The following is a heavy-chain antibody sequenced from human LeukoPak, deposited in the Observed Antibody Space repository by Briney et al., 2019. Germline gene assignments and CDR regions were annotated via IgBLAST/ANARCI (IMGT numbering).Heavy chain of an antibody. CDR1: GGSFSGYY. V-gene: IGHV4-34*01. CDR3: ARAKKGVDGSGSYLPDY. D-gene: IGHD3-10*01. J-gene: IGHJ4*02. Sequence: SETLSLTCAVYGGSFSGYYWSWIRQPPGKGLQCLGEINHSGSTNYNPSLKSRVTISVDTSKNQFSLKLSSVAAADTAVYYCARAKKGVDGSGSYLPDYWGQRTRVTVSS. CDR2: INHSGST.